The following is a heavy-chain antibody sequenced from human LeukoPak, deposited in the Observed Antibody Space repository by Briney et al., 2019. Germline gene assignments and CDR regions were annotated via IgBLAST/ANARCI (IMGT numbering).Heavy chain of an antibody. V-gene: IGHV3-21*01. CDR3: ARGDSSGAFGY. CDR2: ISSSSSYI. D-gene: IGHD6-19*01. CDR1: GFTFSSYS. J-gene: IGHJ4*02. Sequence: GGSLRLPCAASGFTFSSYSMNWVRQAPGKGLEWVSSISSSSSYIYYADSVKGRFTISRDNAKNSLYLQMNSLRAEDTAVYYCARGDSSGAFGYWAQGTLVTVSS.